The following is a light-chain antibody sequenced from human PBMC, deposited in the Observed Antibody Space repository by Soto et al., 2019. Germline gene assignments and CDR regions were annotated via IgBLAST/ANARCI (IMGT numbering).Light chain of an antibody. Sequence: QAVVTQPPSVSGAPGQRVTISCTGSSSNIGAGYDVLWYQQLPGTAPKLLIYDYNNRPSGVPDRFSGSKSGTSASLAITGLQAEDEADYYCQSYDSSLSGWVVFGGGTKLTVL. J-gene: IGLJ2*01. V-gene: IGLV1-40*01. CDR3: QSYDSSLSGWVV. CDR2: DYN. CDR1: SSNIGAGYD.